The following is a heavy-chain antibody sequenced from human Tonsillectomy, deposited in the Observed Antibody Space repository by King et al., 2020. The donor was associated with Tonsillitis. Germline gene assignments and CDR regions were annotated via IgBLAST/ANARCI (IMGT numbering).Heavy chain of an antibody. CDR2: IKSKADGGTT. Sequence: VQLVESGGALVKPGGSLRLSCAASGLTFSNAWMSWVRQAPGKGLEWLGRIKSKADGGTTDYAAPVKGRFTISRDESKNTLYLQMNSLQTEDPALCYCTTTIYFGDHWGQGTLVTVSS. CDR3: TTTIYFGDH. D-gene: IGHD3-9*01. J-gene: IGHJ4*02. CDR1: GLTFSNAW. V-gene: IGHV3-15*02.